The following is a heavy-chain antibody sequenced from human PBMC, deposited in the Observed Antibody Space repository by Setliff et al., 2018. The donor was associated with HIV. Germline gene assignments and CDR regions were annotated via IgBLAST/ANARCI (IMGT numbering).Heavy chain of an antibody. J-gene: IGHJ1*01. V-gene: IGHV2-5*02. D-gene: IGHD6-19*01. Sequence: SGPTAGEPTQPVTLTCSFSGFSLSDNGMGVGWIRQPPGKALEWLAFIYWDDDKLYSPSLKSRLTITKDTSKNQVVLTMTNMDPADTGTYFCTHRRGRWLHFEHWGQGTLVTVSS. CDR1: GFSLSDNGMG. CDR3: THRRGRWLHFEH. CDR2: IYWDDDK.